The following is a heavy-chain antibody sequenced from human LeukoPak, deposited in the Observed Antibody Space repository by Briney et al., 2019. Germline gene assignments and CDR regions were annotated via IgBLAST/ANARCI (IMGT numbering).Heavy chain of an antibody. CDR1: GGSISGTSYY. CDR3: VRDVNYYDSSGKIDY. J-gene: IGHJ4*02. CDR2: IYYSGTT. Sequence: SETLSLTCTVSGGSISGTSYYWGWIRQPPGKGLEWIGSIYYSGTTYYNPSLRSRVTISVDTSKNQFSLKLSSVTAADTAVYYCVRDVNYYDSSGKIDYWGQGTLVAVSS. V-gene: IGHV4-39*07. D-gene: IGHD3-22*01.